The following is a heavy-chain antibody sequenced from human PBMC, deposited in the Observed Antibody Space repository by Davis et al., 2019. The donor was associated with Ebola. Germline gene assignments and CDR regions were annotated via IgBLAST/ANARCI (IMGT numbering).Heavy chain of an antibody. CDR2: VNPNSGNT. Sequence: ASVKVSCKASGYTFTTYGLNWVRQATGQGLEWMGWVNPNSGNTGYAQKFRGRVNMTRNTSINTAYMELSSLTSADTAVYYCSRGWGNSLENDFWGQGTLVTGSS. CDR3: SRGWGNSLENDF. J-gene: IGHJ4*02. CDR1: GYTFTTYG. V-gene: IGHV1-8*02. D-gene: IGHD4-23*01.